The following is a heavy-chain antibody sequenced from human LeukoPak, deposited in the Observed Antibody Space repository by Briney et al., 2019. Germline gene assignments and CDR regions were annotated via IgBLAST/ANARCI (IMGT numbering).Heavy chain of an antibody. CDR2: ISSGTSYI. CDR3: AKDALLPGYFDY. Sequence: GGSLRLSCAASGFTFNTYTMNWVRQAPGKGLEWVPSISSGTSYIYYADSVKGRFTISRDNAKNSLYLQMNSLRAEDTAVYYCAKDALLPGYFDYWGQGTLVTVSS. CDR1: GFTFNTYT. V-gene: IGHV3-21*04. J-gene: IGHJ4*02. D-gene: IGHD7-27*01.